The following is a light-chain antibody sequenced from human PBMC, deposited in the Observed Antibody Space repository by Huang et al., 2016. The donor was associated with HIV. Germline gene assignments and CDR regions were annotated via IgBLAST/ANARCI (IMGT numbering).Light chain of an antibody. V-gene: IGKV1-39*01. Sequence: DIQMTQAPPSLYAAVGDRVIITCRASQLIKKYLNWYQQMPGRAPKRLIYGASSLQGGVSSRFSGSGSGTDFTLTIRDLQPEDTATYHCQQSYNIPRTFGQGTLLEI. J-gene: IGKJ2*01. CDR1: QLIKKY. CDR2: GAS. CDR3: QQSYNIPRT.